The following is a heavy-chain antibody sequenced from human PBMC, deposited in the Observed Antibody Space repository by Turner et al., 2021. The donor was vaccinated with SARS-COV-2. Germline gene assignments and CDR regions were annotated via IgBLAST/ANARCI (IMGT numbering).Heavy chain of an antibody. CDR3: ARDPFSVTSGYGDYFY. Sequence: QVQLVESGGGVVQPGRSLRLSCAASGFTFSSYGMHWVRQAPGKGREWVEIIWYDGTNKYYADSVKGRFTISRDNSKNTLYLQMNSLRAEDTAVYYCARDPFSVTSGYGDYFYWGQGTLVTVSS. D-gene: IGHD4-17*01. CDR2: IWYDGTNK. CDR1: GFTFSSYG. J-gene: IGHJ4*02. V-gene: IGHV3-33*01.